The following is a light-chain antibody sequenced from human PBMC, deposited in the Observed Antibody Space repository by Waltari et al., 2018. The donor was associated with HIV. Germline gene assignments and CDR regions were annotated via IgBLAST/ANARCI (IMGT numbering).Light chain of an antibody. Sequence: QSALTQPASVSGSPGQSITISCPGTSRDVGGFTYVPWYQHHPGKAPKLLIYDVSNRPSGVSNRFSGSKSGNTASLTISGLQAEDEADYYCNSYTTSSTLHVVFGGGTKLTVL. CDR1: SRDVGGFTY. CDR3: NSYTTSSTLHVV. V-gene: IGLV2-14*03. J-gene: IGLJ2*01. CDR2: DVS.